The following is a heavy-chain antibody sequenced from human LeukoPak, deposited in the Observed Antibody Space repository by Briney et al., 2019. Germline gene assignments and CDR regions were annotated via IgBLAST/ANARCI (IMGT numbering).Heavy chain of an antibody. J-gene: IGHJ4*02. D-gene: IGHD2-21*01. CDR2: INGDGSST. V-gene: IGHV3-74*01. Sequence: GGSLRLSCAASGFTFSSYWMHWVRQAPGKGLVWDSRINGDGSSTSYVDSVKGRFPISSDNAKNTLYLQMNSLRAEDTAVYYCARGGRGTIDYWGQGTLVTVSS. CDR1: GFTFSSYW. CDR3: ARGGRGTIDY.